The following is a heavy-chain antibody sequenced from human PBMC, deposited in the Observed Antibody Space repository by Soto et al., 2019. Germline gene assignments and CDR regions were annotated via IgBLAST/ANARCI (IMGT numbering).Heavy chain of an antibody. CDR2: INPSGST. Sequence: QVQLVQSGAEVKKPGASVKVSCKASGYTFTNYYMHWVRQAPGQGLEWMGIINPSGSTTYAQKFQGRLTMTRDTSTSTVYMELSSLRSEDTAVYYCTGVYCSGGGCYSIDSWGQGPLVTVSS. D-gene: IGHD2-15*01. CDR1: GYTFTNYY. V-gene: IGHV1-46*03. J-gene: IGHJ4*02. CDR3: TGVYCSGGGCYSIDS.